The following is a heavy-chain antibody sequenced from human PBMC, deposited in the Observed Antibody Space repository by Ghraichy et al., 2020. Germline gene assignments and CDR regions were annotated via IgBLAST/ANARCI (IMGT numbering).Heavy chain of an antibody. CDR1: GFTVSSKY. CDR3: AGESSGYYYGGEGGMDV. D-gene: IGHD3-22*01. V-gene: IGHV3-53*01. J-gene: IGHJ6*04. Sequence: LSLTCVAAGFTVSSKYMTWVRQAPGKGLEWVSVIYTGDITDYADSVKGRFILSRDNSKHTLSLQMNSLRAEDTAVDYCAGESSGYYYGGEGGMDVWGKGTTVTVSS. CDR2: IYTGDIT.